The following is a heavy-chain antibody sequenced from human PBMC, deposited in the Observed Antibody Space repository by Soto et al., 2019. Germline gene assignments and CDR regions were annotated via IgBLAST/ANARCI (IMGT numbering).Heavy chain of an antibody. CDR3: ARHQAGPFDY. J-gene: IGHJ4*02. CDR1: GGSISSSSYY. Sequence: PSETLSLTCTVSGGSISSSSYYWGWIRQPPGKGLEWIGSIYYSWSTNYNPSLKSRVTISVDTSKNQFSLKLTSVTAADAAVYYCARHQAGPFDYWGQGTLVTVSS. CDR2: IYYSWST. V-gene: IGHV4-39*01. D-gene: IGHD6-13*01.